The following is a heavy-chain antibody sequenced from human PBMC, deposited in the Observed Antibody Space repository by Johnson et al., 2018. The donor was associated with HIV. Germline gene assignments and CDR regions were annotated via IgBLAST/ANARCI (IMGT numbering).Heavy chain of an antibody. V-gene: IGHV3-30*02. J-gene: IGHJ3*02. CDR3: AREHISSWTSDAFDI. Sequence: QVQLVESGGGVVQPGGSLRLSCAASGFTLSSYGMHWVRQAPGKGLEWVAFIRYDGSNKYYADSVKGRFTISRDNAKNSLYLQMNSLRAEDTAVYYCAREHISSWTSDAFDIWGQGTMVTVSS. CDR1: GFTLSSYG. D-gene: IGHD6-13*01. CDR2: IRYDGSNK.